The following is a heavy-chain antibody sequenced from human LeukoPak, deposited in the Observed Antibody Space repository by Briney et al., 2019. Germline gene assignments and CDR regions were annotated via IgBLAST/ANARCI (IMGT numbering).Heavy chain of an antibody. J-gene: IGHJ4*02. CDR1: GYTFTSYY. CDR2: ISAYNGNT. CDR3: ARDRSNYYDSSGYPSVY. D-gene: IGHD3-22*01. Sequence: ASVKVSCKASGYTFTSYYMHWVRQAPGQGLEWMGWISAYNGNTNYAQKLQGRVTMTTDTSTSTAYMELRSLRSDDTAVYYCARDRSNYYDSSGYPSVYWGQGTLVTVSS. V-gene: IGHV1-18*04.